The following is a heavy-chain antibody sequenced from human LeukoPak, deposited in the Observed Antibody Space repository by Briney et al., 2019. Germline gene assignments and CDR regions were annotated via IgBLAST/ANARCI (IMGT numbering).Heavy chain of an antibody. CDR3: ARDRGYGGNSMGYYYYGMDV. V-gene: IGHV4-59*01. Sequence: SETLSLTCAVYGGSFSGYYWSWTRQPPGKGLEWIGYIYYSGSTNYNPSLKSRVTISVDTPKNQFSLKLSSVTAADTAVYYCARDRGYGGNSMGYYYYGMDVWGQGTLVTVSS. J-gene: IGHJ6*02. D-gene: IGHD4-23*01. CDR1: GGSFSGYY. CDR2: IYYSGST.